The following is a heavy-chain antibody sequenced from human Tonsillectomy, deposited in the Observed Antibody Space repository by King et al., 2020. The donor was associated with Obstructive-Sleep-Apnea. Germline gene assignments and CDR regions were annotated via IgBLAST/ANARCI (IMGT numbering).Heavy chain of an antibody. CDR1: GFTFSYAW. CDR3: TTDTPGDILDWEYSYYYYGMAV. D-gene: IGHD1-26*01. J-gene: IGHJ6*02. CDR2: IKSKTDGGTT. V-gene: IGHV3-15*01. Sequence: VQLVESGGGLVKPGGSLRLSCAASGFTFSYAWMSWVRQAPGKGLEWVGGIKSKTDGGTTDYAAPGKGRFTISGDDSKNTLYLKMNSLKTEDTAVYYCTTDTPGDILDWEYSYYYYGMAVWGQGTTVTVSS.